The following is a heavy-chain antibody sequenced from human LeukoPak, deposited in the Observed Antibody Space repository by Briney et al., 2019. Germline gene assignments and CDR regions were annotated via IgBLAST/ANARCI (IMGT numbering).Heavy chain of an antibody. J-gene: IGHJ4*02. CDR2: ISGSGSNV. CDR3: AKAWWLSYYFDY. Sequence: GASLRLSRTGSGFTFSTYAMNWVRQAPGKGLEWVSAISGSGSNVYYADSVKGRFTISRDNPKNTLYLQMNSLRVEDTAVYYCAKAWWLSYYFDYWGQGTLVTASS. CDR1: GFTFSTYA. V-gene: IGHV3-23*01. D-gene: IGHD3-16*02.